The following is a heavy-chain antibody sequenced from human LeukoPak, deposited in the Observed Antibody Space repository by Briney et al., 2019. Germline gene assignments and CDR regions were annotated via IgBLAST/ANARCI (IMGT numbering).Heavy chain of an antibody. J-gene: IGHJ4*02. CDR2: IIPIFGTA. D-gene: IGHD6-13*01. CDR1: GYTLTELS. CDR3: ARAPYSSSWFDY. Sequence: SVKVSCKVSGYTLTELSMHWVRQAPGQGLEWMGGIIPIFGTANYAQKFQGRVTITADESTSTAYMELSSLRSEDTAVYYCARAPYSSSWFDYWGQGTLVTVSS. V-gene: IGHV1-69*13.